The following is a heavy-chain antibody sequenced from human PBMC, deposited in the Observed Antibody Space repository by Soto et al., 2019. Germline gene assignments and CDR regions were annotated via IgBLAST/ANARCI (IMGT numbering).Heavy chain of an antibody. CDR2: IYYSGST. V-gene: IGHV4-39*01. Sequence: SETLSLTCTVSGGSISSSSYYWGWIRQPPGKGLEWIGSIYYSGSTYYNPSLKSRVTISVDTCKNQFSLKLSSVTAADTAVSSCARQKGWFGARYYGMGVRGQGTTVTVSS. CDR1: GGSISSSSYY. D-gene: IGHD3-10*01. J-gene: IGHJ6*02. CDR3: ARQKGWFGARYYGMGV.